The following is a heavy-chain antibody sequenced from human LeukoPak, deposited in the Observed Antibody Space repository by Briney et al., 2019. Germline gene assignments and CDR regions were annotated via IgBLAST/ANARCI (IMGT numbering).Heavy chain of an antibody. Sequence: GGSLRLSCAASGFTFSDYYMSWIRQAPGKGLEWVSYISSSGSTIYYADSVKGRFTISRDNAKNSLYLQMNSLRAEDTAVYYCAKVVAPYRDYLDYWGQGTLVTVSS. CDR2: ISSSGSTI. CDR3: AKVVAPYRDYLDY. CDR1: GFTFSDYY. V-gene: IGHV3-11*01. J-gene: IGHJ4*02. D-gene: IGHD5-12*01.